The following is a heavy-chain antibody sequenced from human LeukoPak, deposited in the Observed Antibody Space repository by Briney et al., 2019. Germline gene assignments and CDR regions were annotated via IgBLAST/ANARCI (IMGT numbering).Heavy chain of an antibody. J-gene: IGHJ4*02. CDR1: GFTFSSYE. CDR2: ISSSGSTI. Sequence: GGSLRLSCAASGFTFSSYEMNWVRQAPGKGLEWVAYISSSGSTIYYADSVKGRFTISRDNAKNSLYLQMNSLTAEDTAVYYCAGDKWYSSSWFPCDYWGQGTLVTVSS. V-gene: IGHV3-48*03. D-gene: IGHD6-13*01. CDR3: AGDKWYSSSWFPCDY.